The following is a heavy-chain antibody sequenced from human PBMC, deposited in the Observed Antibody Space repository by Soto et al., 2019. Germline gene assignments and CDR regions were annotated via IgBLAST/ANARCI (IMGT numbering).Heavy chain of an antibody. CDR2: IYYSGST. D-gene: IGHD5-18*01. CDR1: GGSISSYC. CDR3: ARRGYSYGFPSTHFDY. J-gene: IGHJ4*02. V-gene: IGHV4-59*01. Sequence: SETRSRTWTVSGGSISSYCWSWIRQPPGKGLEWIGYIYYSGSTNYNPSLKSRVTISVDTSKNQFSLKLSSVTAADTAVYYCARRGYSYGFPSTHFDYWGQGTLVTVSS.